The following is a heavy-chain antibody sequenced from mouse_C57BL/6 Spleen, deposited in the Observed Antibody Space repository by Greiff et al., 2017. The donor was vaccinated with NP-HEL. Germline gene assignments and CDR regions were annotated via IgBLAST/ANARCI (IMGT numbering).Heavy chain of an antibody. Sequence: VQLQQSGAELVKPGASVKMSCKASGYTFTSYWITWVKQRPGQGLEWIGDIYPGSGSTNYNEKFKSKATLTVDTSSSTAYMQLSSLTSEDSAVYYCAREGYSNYFWFAYWGQGTLVTVSA. V-gene: IGHV1-55*01. CDR2: IYPGSGST. J-gene: IGHJ3*01. CDR1: GYTFTSYW. CDR3: AREGYSNYFWFAY. D-gene: IGHD2-5*01.